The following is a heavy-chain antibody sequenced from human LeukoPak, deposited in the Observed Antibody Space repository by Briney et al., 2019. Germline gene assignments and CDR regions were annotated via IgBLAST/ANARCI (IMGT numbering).Heavy chain of an antibody. CDR1: GYTFTSYA. V-gene: IGHV7-4-1*02. J-gene: IGHJ4*02. CDR3: ARSDIVVVTAVDY. Sequence: ASVKVSCKASGYTFTSYAMNWVRQAPGQGLEWMGWINTNTGNPTCAQGFTGRLVFSLDTSVSTAYLQISSLKAEDTAVYYCARSDIVVVTAVDYWGQGTLVTVSS. CDR2: INTNTGNP. D-gene: IGHD2-21*02.